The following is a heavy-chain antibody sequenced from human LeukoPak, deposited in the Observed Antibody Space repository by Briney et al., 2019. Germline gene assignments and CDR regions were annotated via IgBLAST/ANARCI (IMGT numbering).Heavy chain of an antibody. D-gene: IGHD3-10*01. CDR1: GGSISSGSYY. CDR2: IYTSGST. J-gene: IGHJ5*02. CDR3: ARDGWFGELTS. Sequence: TLSLTCAVSGGSISSGSYYWSWIRQPAGKGLEWIGRIYTSGSTNYNPSLKSRVTISVDTSKNQFSLKLSSVTAADTAVYYCARDGWFGELTSWGQGTLVTVSS. V-gene: IGHV4-61*02.